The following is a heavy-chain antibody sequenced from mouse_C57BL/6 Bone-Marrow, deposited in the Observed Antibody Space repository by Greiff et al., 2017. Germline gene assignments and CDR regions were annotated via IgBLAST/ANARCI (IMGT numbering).Heavy chain of an antibody. CDR1: GYTFPSYW. J-gene: IGHJ2*01. Sequence: VKLQQPGAELVMPGASVKLSCKASGYTFPSYWMHWVKQRPGQGLEWIGEIDPSDSYTNYNQKFTGKSTLTVDKSSSTAYMQLSSLTSEDSAVYYCVRLSDRWGQGTTLTVSS. CDR2: IDPSDSYT. D-gene: IGHD3-2*02. CDR3: VRLSDR. V-gene: IGHV1-69*01.